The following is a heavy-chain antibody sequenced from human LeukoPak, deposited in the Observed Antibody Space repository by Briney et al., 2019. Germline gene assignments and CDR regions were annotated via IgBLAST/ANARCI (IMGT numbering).Heavy chain of an antibody. D-gene: IGHD1-26*01. CDR1: GYTFTSNG. CDR3: ARPTNSEGAFDY. J-gene: IGHJ4*02. CDR2: ISAYNGDT. V-gene: IGHV1-18*01. Sequence: ASVKVSCKASGYTFTSNGISWVRQAPGQGLEWMGWISAYNGDTNYAQKLQGRVTMTTDTSTSTAYMELSSLRSEDTAVYYCARPTNSEGAFDYWGQGTLVTVSS.